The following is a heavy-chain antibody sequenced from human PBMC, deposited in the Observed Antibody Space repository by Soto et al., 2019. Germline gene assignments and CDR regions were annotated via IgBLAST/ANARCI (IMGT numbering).Heavy chain of an antibody. Sequence: GASVKVSCKASGYTFTGYYVHWVRQAPGQGLEWMGWINPNSGGTNYAQKFQGRVTMTRDTSISTAYMELSRLRSDDTAVYYCARDFNWNLYYYYGMDVWGQGTTVTSP. CDR3: ARDFNWNLYYYYGMDV. CDR1: GYTFTGYY. D-gene: IGHD1-1*01. V-gene: IGHV1-2*02. CDR2: INPNSGGT. J-gene: IGHJ6*02.